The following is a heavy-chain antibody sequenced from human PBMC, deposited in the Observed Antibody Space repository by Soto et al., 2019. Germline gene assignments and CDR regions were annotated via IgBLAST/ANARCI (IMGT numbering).Heavy chain of an antibody. CDR3: AGSDYAFGYYYGMDV. D-gene: IGHD4-17*01. Sequence: GGSLRLSCAASGFTFSSYGMHWVRQAPGKGLEWVAVIWYDGSNKYYADSVKGRFTISRDNSKNTLYLQMNSLRAEDTAVYYCAGSDYAFGYYYGMDVWGQGTTVTVSS. CDR2: IWYDGSNK. J-gene: IGHJ6*02. V-gene: IGHV3-33*01. CDR1: GFTFSSYG.